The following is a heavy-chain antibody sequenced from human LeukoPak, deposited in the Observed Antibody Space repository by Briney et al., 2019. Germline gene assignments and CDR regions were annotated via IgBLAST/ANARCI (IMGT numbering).Heavy chain of an antibody. Sequence: EASVKVSCKASGYTFTGYYMHWVRQAPGKGLEWMGGFDPEDGETFYAQKFQGRVTMTEDTSTDTAYMELSSLRSEDTAVYYCATDYYYDSSGSYYTVDYWGQGTLVTVSS. J-gene: IGHJ4*02. CDR2: FDPEDGET. D-gene: IGHD3-22*01. V-gene: IGHV1-24*01. CDR1: GYTFTGYY. CDR3: ATDYYYDSSGSYYTVDY.